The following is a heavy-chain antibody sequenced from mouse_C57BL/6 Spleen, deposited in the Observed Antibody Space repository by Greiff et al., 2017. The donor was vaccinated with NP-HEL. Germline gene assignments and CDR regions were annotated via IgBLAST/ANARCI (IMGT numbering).Heavy chain of an antibody. CDR3: ARTGWLLYAMDY. D-gene: IGHD2-3*01. Sequence: VQLQQSGAELVKPGASVKISCKASGYAFSSYWMNWVKQRPGKGLEWIGQIYPGDGDTNYNGKFKGKATLTADKSSSTAYMQLSSLTSEDSAVYFCARTGWLLYAMDYWGQGTSVTVSS. J-gene: IGHJ4*01. CDR1: GYAFSSYW. V-gene: IGHV1-80*01. CDR2: IYPGDGDT.